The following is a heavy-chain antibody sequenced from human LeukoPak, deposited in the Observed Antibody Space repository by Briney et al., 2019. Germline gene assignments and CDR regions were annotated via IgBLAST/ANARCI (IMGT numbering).Heavy chain of an antibody. J-gene: IGHJ6*02. CDR3: ARHYDDYAFGMDA. Sequence: SETLSLTCTVSGDSIRSYQWSWVRHPPGKGLEWSVYRKYKGNTHFNPSLQSRVTTSVDTSNSQLSLRLRSVTAADTAVFYCARHYDDYAFGMDAWGQGTEVTVSS. V-gene: IGHV4-59*08. D-gene: IGHD3-3*01. CDR1: GDSIRSYQ. CDR2: RKYKGNT.